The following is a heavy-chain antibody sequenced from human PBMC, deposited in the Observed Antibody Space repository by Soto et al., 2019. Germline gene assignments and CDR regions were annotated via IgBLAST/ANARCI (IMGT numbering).Heavy chain of an antibody. CDR2: ITWNSGHI. CDR1: GFNFDDSA. J-gene: IGHJ4*02. V-gene: IGHV3-9*01. D-gene: IGHD3-22*01. CDR3: AKGRSSMIVVFMEY. Sequence: PGGSLRLSCVASGFNFDDSAMNWVRQVPGKGLEWVSGITWNSGHILYADSVKGRFTISGANAKKSLYLELNSLRPEDTALYYCAKGRSSMIVVFMEYWGQGTPVTVSS.